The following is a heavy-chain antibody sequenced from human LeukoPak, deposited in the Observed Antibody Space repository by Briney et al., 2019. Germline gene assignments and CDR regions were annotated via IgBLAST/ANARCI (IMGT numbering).Heavy chain of an antibody. CDR1: GFTFDDYA. CDR3: AKGPHFGDYGSPFDY. Sequence: PGGSLRLSCAASGFTFDDYAMHWVRQAPGKGLEWVSGISWNSGSIGYADSGKGRFTISRDNAKNSLYLQMNSLRAEDTALYYCAKGPHFGDYGSPFDYWGQGTLVTVSS. CDR2: ISWNSGSI. J-gene: IGHJ4*02. D-gene: IGHD4-17*01. V-gene: IGHV3-9*01.